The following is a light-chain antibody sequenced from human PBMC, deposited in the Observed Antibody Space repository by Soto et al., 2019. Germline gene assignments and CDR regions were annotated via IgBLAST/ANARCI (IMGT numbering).Light chain of an antibody. CDR3: QQFHSFPWT. CDR2: KAS. CDR1: QSVSGW. Sequence: DIQMTQSPSTLSASVGDRVTITCRASQSVSGWLAWYQQKPGKAPKLLIYKASTLKSGVPSRFSGSGSGTEFTLTVSSLQPDDFATFYCQQFHSFPWTFGQGTKVDI. J-gene: IGKJ1*01. V-gene: IGKV1-5*03.